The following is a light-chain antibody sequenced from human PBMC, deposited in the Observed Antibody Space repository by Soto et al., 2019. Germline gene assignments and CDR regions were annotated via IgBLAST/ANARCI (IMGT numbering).Light chain of an antibody. V-gene: IGKV3D-7*01. Sequence: PGERVILSCRASQSVRSSYLTWYQQKPGQAPRLPIYGASTRATSIPARFSGSGSGTDFTLTISSLQPEDFAVYYCQQSHSSPRTFGQGTTV. CDR3: QQSHSSPRT. CDR2: GAS. CDR1: QSVRSSY. J-gene: IGKJ1*01.